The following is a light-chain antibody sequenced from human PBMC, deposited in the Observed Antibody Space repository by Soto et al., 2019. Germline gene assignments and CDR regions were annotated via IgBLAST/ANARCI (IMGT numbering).Light chain of an antibody. V-gene: IGKV1-39*01. J-gene: IGKJ4*01. CDR3: QQSYSSPRT. Sequence: DIQMTQSPSSLSASVGDRVTITCRASQSISSYLNWYQHKPGKAPKVLIYDASSLQSGVPSRISGSGSGTDFTLTISNLQPEDFATYYCQQSYSSPRTFGGGTKVEIK. CDR2: DAS. CDR1: QSISSY.